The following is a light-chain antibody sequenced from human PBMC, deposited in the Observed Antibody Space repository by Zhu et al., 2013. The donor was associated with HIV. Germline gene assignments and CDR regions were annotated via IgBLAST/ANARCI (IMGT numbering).Light chain of an antibody. CDR3: QQFNSYPQGYT. CDR2: AAS. J-gene: IGKJ2*01. Sequence: IQMTQSPSTLSASVGDRVTITCRASQSIGDWVAWYQQRPGKAPNVLIYAASSLISGVPSRFSGSGSETEFTLTVSNLQAEDFATYYCQQFNSYPQGYTFGQGTKLEIK. CDR1: QSIGDW. V-gene: IGKV1-5*01.